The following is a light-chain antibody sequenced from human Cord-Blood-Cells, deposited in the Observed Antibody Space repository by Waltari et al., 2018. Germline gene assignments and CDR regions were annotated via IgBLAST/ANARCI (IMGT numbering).Light chain of an antibody. V-gene: IGLV1-40*01. Sequence: QSVLTQPPSVSGAPGQRVTISCTGSSSNIGAGYDVHWYQQLPGTAPKLLIYGNINRPSGVPDRFSGSKSGTSASLALTGLQAEDEADYYCHSYDSSLSGWVFGGGTKLTVL. CDR2: GNI. J-gene: IGLJ3*02. CDR1: SSNIGAGYD. CDR3: HSYDSSLSGWV.